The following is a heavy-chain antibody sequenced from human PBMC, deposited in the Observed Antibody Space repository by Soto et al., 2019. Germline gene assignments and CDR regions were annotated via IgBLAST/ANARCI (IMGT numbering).Heavy chain of an antibody. CDR2: IYHSGST. D-gene: IGHD6-13*01. CDR1: GGSISSSNW. V-gene: IGHV4-4*02. Sequence: QVQLQESGPGLVKPSGTLSLTCAVSGGSISSSNWWCWVRQPPGKGLEWIGEIYHSGSTNYNPSLKSRVTISVDQSKLKFTLKLSSVTAADTAVYYCARDPPVAASRDWGQGTLVTVSS. CDR3: ARDPPVAASRD. J-gene: IGHJ4*02.